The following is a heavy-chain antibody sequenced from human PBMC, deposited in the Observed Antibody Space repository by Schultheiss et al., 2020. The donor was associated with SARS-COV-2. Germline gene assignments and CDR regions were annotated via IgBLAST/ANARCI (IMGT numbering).Heavy chain of an antibody. V-gene: IGHV4-39*07. D-gene: IGHD3-10*01. CDR2: IYYSGST. J-gene: IGHJ4*02. Sequence: SETLSLTCTVSGGSISSSSYYWGWIRQPPGKGLEWIGSIYYSGSTYYNPSLKSRVTISVDTSKNQFSLKLSSVTAADTAVYYCARGVGFGESDYWGQGTLVTVSS. CDR3: ARGVGFGESDY. CDR1: GGSISSSSYY.